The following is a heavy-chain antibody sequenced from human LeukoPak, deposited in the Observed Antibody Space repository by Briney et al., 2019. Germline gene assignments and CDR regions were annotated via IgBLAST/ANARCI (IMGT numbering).Heavy chain of an antibody. Sequence: SETLSLTCAVSGYSISSGYYWGWIRQPPGKGLEWIGSIYHSGSTYYNPSLKSRVTISVDTSKNQFSLKLSSVTAADTAVYYCARGAPKGYCSGGSCYSRGRMTSTINWFDPWGQGTLVTVSS. CDR3: ARGAPKGYCSGGSCYSRGRMTSTINWFDP. V-gene: IGHV4-38-2*01. CDR1: GYSISSGYY. D-gene: IGHD2-15*01. CDR2: IYHSGST. J-gene: IGHJ5*02.